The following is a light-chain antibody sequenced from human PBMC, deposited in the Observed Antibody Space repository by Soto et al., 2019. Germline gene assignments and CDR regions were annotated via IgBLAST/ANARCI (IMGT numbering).Light chain of an antibody. V-gene: IGKV3-20*01. Sequence: EIVLTQSPGTLSLSPGERATLSCRASQGVSSSYLAWYQQKPGQAPRLLIYGASSRATGIPDRISGSGSGTDFTLTISRLEPEDFAVYYCQQYGSSLWTFGQGNKVDI. J-gene: IGKJ1*01. CDR3: QQYGSSLWT. CDR2: GAS. CDR1: QGVSSSY.